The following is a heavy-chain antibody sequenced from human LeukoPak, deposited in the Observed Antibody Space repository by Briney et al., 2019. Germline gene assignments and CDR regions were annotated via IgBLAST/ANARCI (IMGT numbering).Heavy chain of an antibody. J-gene: IGHJ5*02. CDR2: MSDTT. CDR1: RFTFSTYA. CDR3: AKAQAITGRNLFDP. Sequence: GGSLRLSCAASRFTFSTYAMSWVRQAPWKGLEWVSAMSDTTYYADSVRGRFTISRHKAKNTLYLQMTYLRTEDTAVYYCAKAQAITGRNLFDPWGQGTLVTVSS. V-gene: IGHV3-23*01. D-gene: IGHD1-20*01.